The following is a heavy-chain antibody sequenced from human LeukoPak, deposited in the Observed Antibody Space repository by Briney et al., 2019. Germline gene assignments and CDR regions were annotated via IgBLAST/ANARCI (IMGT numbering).Heavy chain of an antibody. V-gene: IGHV1-24*01. CDR2: FDAETGET. CDR1: GYSLTESS. D-gene: IGHD3-22*01. Sequence: GASVKVSCKVSGYSLTESSMHWVRQGPGKGLEWMGGFDAETGETVYAQKFQGRVTITADKSTSTAYMELSSLRSEDTAVYYCARGPEGTYYYDSSGYYSWGQGTMVTVSS. CDR3: ARGPEGTYYYDSSGYYS. J-gene: IGHJ3*01.